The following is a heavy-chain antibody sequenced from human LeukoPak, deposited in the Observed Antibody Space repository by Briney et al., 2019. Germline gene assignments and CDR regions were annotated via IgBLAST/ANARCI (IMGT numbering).Heavy chain of an antibody. CDR3: VTAVTGAAFDL. V-gene: IGHV1-69-2*01. CDR2: VDPEDGET. Sequence: ASVNVSCKASGYTFTDYYIHWVPQAPGKGPEWMGRVDPEDGETKYSEKFQGRVTITADTSTDTAFMELSRLRSEDTAVYYCVTAVTGAAFDLWGQGTKVTVSS. J-gene: IGHJ3*01. CDR1: GYTFTDYY. D-gene: IGHD1-14*01.